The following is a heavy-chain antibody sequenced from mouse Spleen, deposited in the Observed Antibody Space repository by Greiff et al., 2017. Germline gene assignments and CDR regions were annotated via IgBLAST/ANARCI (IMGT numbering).Heavy chain of an antibody. Sequence: EVMLVESGGGLVKPGGSLKLSCAASGFTFSSYTMSWVRQTPEKRLEWVATISSGGSYTYYPDSVKGRFTISRDNAKNTLYLQMSSLKSEDTAMYYCTRDHYYGWYFDVWGAGTTVTVSS. CDR1: GFTFSSYT. CDR2: ISSGGSYT. CDR3: TRDHYYGWYFDV. D-gene: IGHD1-2*01. J-gene: IGHJ1*01. V-gene: IGHV5-6-4*01.